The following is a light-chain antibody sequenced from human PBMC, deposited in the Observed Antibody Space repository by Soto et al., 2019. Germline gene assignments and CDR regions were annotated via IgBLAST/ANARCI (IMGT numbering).Light chain of an antibody. J-gene: IGKJ5*01. Sequence: DIQITQSPSSVSASVLDRVTLTCRASQGVSTWLAWYQQKPGKAPNLLIYTASSLQSGVPSRFSRSESGKDFTLTINGLQPEDWATYYCQQAASFPITFGQGTRLEIK. CDR1: QGVSTW. V-gene: IGKV1-12*01. CDR3: QQAASFPIT. CDR2: TAS.